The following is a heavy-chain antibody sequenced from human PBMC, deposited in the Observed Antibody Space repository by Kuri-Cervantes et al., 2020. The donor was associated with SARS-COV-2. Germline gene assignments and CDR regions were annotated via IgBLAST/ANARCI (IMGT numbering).Heavy chain of an antibody. J-gene: IGHJ4*02. D-gene: IGHD3-3*01. V-gene: IGHV3-11*03. Sequence: LSLTCAASEFTFSDYYMSWIRQAPGKGLEWVSYISSSSSYTNYADSVKGRFTISRDNAKNSLYLQMNSLKTEDTAVYYCTTHLRFLEWFLDYWGQGTLVTVSS. CDR2: ISSSSSYT. CDR3: TTHLRFLEWFLDY. CDR1: EFTFSDYY.